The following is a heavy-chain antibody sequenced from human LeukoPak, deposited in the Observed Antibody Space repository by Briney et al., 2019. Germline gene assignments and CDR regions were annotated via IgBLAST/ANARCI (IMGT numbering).Heavy chain of an antibody. J-gene: IGHJ5*02. CDR1: GFTFSTYA. V-gene: IGHV3-23*01. CDR3: ARETTIAARPGHNWFDP. CDR2: ISGSGGST. D-gene: IGHD6-6*01. Sequence: GGSLRLSCATSGFTFSTYAMSWVPPALGQGLEWVSAISGSGGSTYYADSVKGRFTISRDNANNSCYLQMNSLRAEETAVYYCARETTIAARPGHNWFDPWGQGTLVTVSS.